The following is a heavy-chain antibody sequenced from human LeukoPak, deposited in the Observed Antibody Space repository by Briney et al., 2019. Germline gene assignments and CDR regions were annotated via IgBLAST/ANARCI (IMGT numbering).Heavy chain of an antibody. D-gene: IGHD2-15*01. V-gene: IGHV4-34*01. Sequence: SQTLSLTPAVDGESLNSYYWSWIRPPPGKGLEWIGEIYESGSTEYNPSLKSRVTISMVPSKQQFSLSLTSVTAADTAVYYCARGAWATRLGSWGLGTPVIVSS. CDR1: GESLNSYY. CDR3: ARGAWATRLGS. J-gene: IGHJ4*02. CDR2: IYESGST.